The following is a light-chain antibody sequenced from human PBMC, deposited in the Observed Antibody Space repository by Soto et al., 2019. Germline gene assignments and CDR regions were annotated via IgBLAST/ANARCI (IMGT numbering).Light chain of an antibody. Sequence: QSALTQPASVSGSPGQSITISCIGTSSDIGAYNSVSWYQQHPGKAPKLMIYEVNNRPSGDSNRFSGSKSGNTAALTISGLQAEDEADYYCSSYTRSNTVVFGGGTKVTVL. CDR1: SSDIGAYNS. CDR3: SSYTRSNTVV. CDR2: EVN. V-gene: IGLV2-14*01. J-gene: IGLJ2*01.